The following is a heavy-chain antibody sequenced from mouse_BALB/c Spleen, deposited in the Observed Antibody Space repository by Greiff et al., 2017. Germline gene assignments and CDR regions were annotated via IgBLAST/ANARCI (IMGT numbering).Heavy chain of an antibody. D-gene: IGHD2-1*01. CDR2: IYPGDGDT. CDR3: ARSGGNLFAY. CDR1: GYAFSSSW. Sequence: QVQLQQSGPELVKPGASVTISCKASGYAFSSSWMNWVKQRPGQGLEWIGRIYPGDGDTNYNGKFKGKATLTADKSSSTAYMQLSSLTAVDSADYFCARSGGNLFAYWGQGTLVTVSA. V-gene: IGHV1-82*01. J-gene: IGHJ3*01.